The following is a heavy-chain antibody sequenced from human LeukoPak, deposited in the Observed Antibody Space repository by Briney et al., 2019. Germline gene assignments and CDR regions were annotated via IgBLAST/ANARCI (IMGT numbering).Heavy chain of an antibody. CDR2: IYTSGST. CDR3: ARGGYSSRVDY. J-gene: IGHJ4*02. D-gene: IGHD6-13*01. Sequence: SETLSLTCTGSGGSISSYYWSWIRHPAGKGMKWIGRIYTSGSTNYNPSLKGRVTISVDTSKNQFSLKLSSVTAADTAVYYCARGGYSSRVDYWGQGTLVTVSS. CDR1: GGSISSYY. V-gene: IGHV4-4*07.